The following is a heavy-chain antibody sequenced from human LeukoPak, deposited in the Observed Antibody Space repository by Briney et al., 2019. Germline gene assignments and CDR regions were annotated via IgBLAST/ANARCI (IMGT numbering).Heavy chain of an antibody. CDR1: GYTFTSYA. J-gene: IGHJ4*02. D-gene: IGHD3-9*01. Sequence: GASVKVSCKASGYTFTSYAMHWVRQAPGQRLEWMGWINAGNGNTKYSQKFQGRVTITRDTSASTAYMELSSLRSEDTAVYYCARAGDYDILTGYYKGNYFDYWGQGTLVTVSS. CDR3: ARAGDYDILTGYYKGNYFDY. V-gene: IGHV1-3*01. CDR2: INAGNGNT.